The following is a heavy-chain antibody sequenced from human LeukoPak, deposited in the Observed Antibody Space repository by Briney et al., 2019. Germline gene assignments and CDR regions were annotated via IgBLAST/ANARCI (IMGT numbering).Heavy chain of an antibody. J-gene: IGHJ4*02. D-gene: IGHD3-9*01. CDR2: ISGGGGSA. Sequence: GGSLRLSXAASGFTFSSYAMSWVRQAPGKGLEWVSAISGGGGSAYYADSVKGRFTISRDNSKNTLYLQMNSLRAEDTAVYYCAKDWSHILTGYLGFDYWGQGTLVTVSS. CDR1: GFTFSSYA. CDR3: AKDWSHILTGYLGFDY. V-gene: IGHV3-23*01.